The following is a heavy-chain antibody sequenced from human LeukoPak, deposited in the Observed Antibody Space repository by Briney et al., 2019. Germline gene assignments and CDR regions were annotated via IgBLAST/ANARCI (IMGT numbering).Heavy chain of an antibody. D-gene: IGHD6-6*01. V-gene: IGHV3-21*01. J-gene: IGHJ4*02. Sequence: GGSLRLSCAASGFTFSSYSMNWVRQAPGKGLEWVSSISSSSSYIYYADSVKGRFTISRDNAKNSLYLQMNSPRAEDTAVYYCARDQAARPLKGLEDWGQGTLVTVSS. CDR1: GFTFSSYS. CDR2: ISSSSSYI. CDR3: ARDQAARPLKGLED.